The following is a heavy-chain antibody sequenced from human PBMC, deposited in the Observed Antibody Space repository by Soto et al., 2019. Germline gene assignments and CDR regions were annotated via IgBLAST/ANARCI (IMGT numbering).Heavy chain of an antibody. CDR2: IDWDDDK. V-gene: IGHV2-70*01. D-gene: IGHD6-19*01. Sequence: SGLTRVQTTQALALTGTFSGFSLSTSGMCVTWIRQPPGKALEWLAHIDWDDDKYYSTSLRTRLTISKDTSKNQVVLRMTNMDPVDTATYYCARTKSSRWVDYRGQGTLGTGPS. CDR1: GFSLSTSGMC. J-gene: IGHJ4*02. CDR3: ARTKSSRWVDY.